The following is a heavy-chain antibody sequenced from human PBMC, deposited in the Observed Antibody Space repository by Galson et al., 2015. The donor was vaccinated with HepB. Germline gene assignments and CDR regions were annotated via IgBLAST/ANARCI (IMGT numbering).Heavy chain of an antibody. D-gene: IGHD2-2*01. J-gene: IGHJ5*02. Sequence: SLRLSCAASGFTFSSYWMSWVRQAPGKGLEWVANIKQDGSEKYYVDSVKGRFTISRDNAKNSLYLQMNSLRAEDTAVYYCARGGGDIVVVPAAMPNEALNWFDPWGQGTLVTVSS. CDR2: IKQDGSEK. CDR1: GFTFSSYW. V-gene: IGHV3-7*03. CDR3: ARGGGDIVVVPAAMPNEALNWFDP.